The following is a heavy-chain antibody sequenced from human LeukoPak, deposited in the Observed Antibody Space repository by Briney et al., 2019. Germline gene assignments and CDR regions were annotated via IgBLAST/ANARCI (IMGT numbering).Heavy chain of an antibody. Sequence: PGGSLRLSCAASGFTFSSYGMHWVRQAPGKGLEWVAVIWYDGSNKYYADSVKGRFTISRDNSKNTLYLQMNSLRAEGTAVYYCATRGDYYDSSGFQHWGQGTLVTVSS. CDR3: ATRGDYYDSSGFQH. D-gene: IGHD3-22*01. J-gene: IGHJ1*01. V-gene: IGHV3-33*01. CDR1: GFTFSSYG. CDR2: IWYDGSNK.